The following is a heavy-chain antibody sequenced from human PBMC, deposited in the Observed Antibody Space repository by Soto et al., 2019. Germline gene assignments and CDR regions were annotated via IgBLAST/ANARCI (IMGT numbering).Heavy chain of an antibody. CDR3: AGGYSPALGAPWARVNWFDP. J-gene: IGHJ5*02. CDR1: GGSIYTYY. CDR2: ISDGGST. D-gene: IGHD1-26*01. V-gene: IGHV4-59*01. Sequence: SETLSLTCNVSGGSIYTYYWNWIRQSPGKGLEWIGYISDGGSTNYNPSLKSRVTISVDTSKKQVSLKLSSVSAPDTARYFCAGGYSPALGAPWARVNWFDPWGQGTLVTVSS.